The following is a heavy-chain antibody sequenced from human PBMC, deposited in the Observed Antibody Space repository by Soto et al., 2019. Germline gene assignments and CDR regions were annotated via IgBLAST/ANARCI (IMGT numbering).Heavy chain of an antibody. CDR2: INSDGSST. Sequence: GGSLRLSCAASGFTFSSYWMHWVRQAPGKGLVWVSRINSDGSSTSYADSVKGRFTISRDNAKNTLYLQMNSLRAEDTAVYYCARAVPFGEAPYGMDVWGQGTTVTVSS. D-gene: IGHD3-10*01. J-gene: IGHJ6*02. CDR1: GFTFSSYW. CDR3: ARAVPFGEAPYGMDV. V-gene: IGHV3-74*01.